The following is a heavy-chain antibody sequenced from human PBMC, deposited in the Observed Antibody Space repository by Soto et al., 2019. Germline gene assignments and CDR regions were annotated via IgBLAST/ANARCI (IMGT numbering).Heavy chain of an antibody. D-gene: IGHD3-10*01. J-gene: IGHJ3*01. CDR2: IIPIFGTA. Sequence: QVQLVQSGAEVKKPGSSVKVSCKASGGTFSSYAISWVRQAPGQGLEWMGGIIPIFGTANYAQKLQGRVTINADESTSTAYMELSSLRSEDTAVYYCARDSEETYYGSGSDDFDVWGQGTMVTVSS. CDR1: GGTFSSYA. V-gene: IGHV1-69*01. CDR3: ARDSEETYYGSGSDDFDV.